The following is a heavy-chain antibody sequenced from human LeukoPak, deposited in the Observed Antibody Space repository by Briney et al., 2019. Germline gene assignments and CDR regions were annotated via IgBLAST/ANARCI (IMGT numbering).Heavy chain of an antibody. Sequence: SETLSLTCAVYGGSFSGYYWSWIRQPPGKGLEWIGEIKDSGSANYNPSLKSRVFISVDTAKNQFSLKLRSLTAADTAVYYCARGKGYTTSSRHRGIDNWGQGTLVTVSS. CDR1: GGSFSGYY. V-gene: IGHV4-34*01. CDR3: ARGKGYTTSSRHRGIDN. J-gene: IGHJ4*02. CDR2: IKDSGSA. D-gene: IGHD6-6*01.